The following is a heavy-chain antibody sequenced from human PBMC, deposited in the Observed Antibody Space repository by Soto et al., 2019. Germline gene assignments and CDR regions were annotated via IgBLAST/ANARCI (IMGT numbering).Heavy chain of an antibody. CDR1: GLTFSSYS. CDR3: APTVVVTANMLDS. J-gene: IGHJ4*02. CDR2: ISSSSSYI. Sequence: GSLRLSCAASGLTFSSYSMNWVRQAPGKGLEWVSSISSSSSYIYYADSVKGRFTISRDNAKNSLYLQMNSLRAEDTAVYYCAPTVVVTANMLDSWGQGTLVTVSS. D-gene: IGHD2-21*02. V-gene: IGHV3-21*01.